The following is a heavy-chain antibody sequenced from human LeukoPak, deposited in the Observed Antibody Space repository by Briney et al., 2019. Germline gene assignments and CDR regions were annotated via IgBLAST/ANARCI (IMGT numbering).Heavy chain of an antibody. J-gene: IGHJ4*02. D-gene: IGHD3-22*01. CDR1: GFSFNTYW. Sequence: PGGSLRLSCVVSGFSFNTYWMSWVRQAPGKGLEWVANIKQDGSDKSYVDSVKGRFTISGDNAKNSVYLQMNSLRAEDTAVYYCARGPRYYYDSSSYSYFDYWGQGTLVSVSS. CDR2: IKQDGSDK. CDR3: ARGPRYYYDSSSYSYFDY. V-gene: IGHV3-7*01.